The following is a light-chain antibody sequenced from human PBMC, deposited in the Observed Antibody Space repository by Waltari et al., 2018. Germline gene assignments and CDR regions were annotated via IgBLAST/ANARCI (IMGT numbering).Light chain of an antibody. J-gene: IGLJ1*01. CDR1: ELGERY. CDR3: QAWDNSLEV. V-gene: IGLV3-1*01. CDR2: QDN. Sequence: SYELTQAPSVSVSPGQTAIITCSGHELGERYAAWYQQKAGQSPVLLIYQDNKRPSGIPERFSGSNSGTTATLTISGTQTMDEADYYCQAWDNSLEVFGPGTKVTVL.